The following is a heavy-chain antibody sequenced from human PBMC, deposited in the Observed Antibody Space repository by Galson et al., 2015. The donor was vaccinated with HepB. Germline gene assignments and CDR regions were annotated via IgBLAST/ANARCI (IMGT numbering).Heavy chain of an antibody. CDR1: GGTFSSYA. V-gene: IGHV1-69*06. J-gene: IGHJ4*02. CDR3: ASSPDGQYYDSSGYYNY. D-gene: IGHD3-22*01. Sequence: SVKVSCKASGGTFSSYAISWVRQAPGQGLEWMGGIIPIFGTANYAQKFQGRVTITADKSTSTAYMELSSLRSEDTAVYYCASSPDGQYYDSSGYYNYWGQGTLVTVSS. CDR2: IIPIFGTA.